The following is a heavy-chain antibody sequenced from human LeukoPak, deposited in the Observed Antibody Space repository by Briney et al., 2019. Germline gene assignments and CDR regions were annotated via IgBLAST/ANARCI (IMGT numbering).Heavy chain of an antibody. V-gene: IGHV5-51*01. CDR1: GSRLTNYW. J-gene: IGHJ3*01. CDR3: TRRWAGGQTFDS. D-gene: IGHD3-16*01. Sequence: GESLQISCQGSGSRLTNYWIGWVRQLPGKGLEWMGMLSPGDSGATYSPSFQGQVTLSADKSISTAYLHWSSLKASDTAMYYCTRRWAGGQTFDSWGQGTMVTVSS. CDR2: LSPGDSGA.